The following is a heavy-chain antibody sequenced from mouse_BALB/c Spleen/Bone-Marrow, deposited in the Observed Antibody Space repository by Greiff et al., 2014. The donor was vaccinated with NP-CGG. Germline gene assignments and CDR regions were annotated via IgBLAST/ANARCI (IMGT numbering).Heavy chain of an antibody. D-gene: IGHD2-1*01. V-gene: IGHV14-3*02. CDR2: IDPANGNT. Sequence: EVKLVESGAELVKPGASVKLSCTASGFNIKDTYMHWVKQRPEQGLEWIGRIDPANGNTKYDPKFQGKATITADTSSNTAYLQLSSLTSEDTAVYYCAFIYYGYAMTTGVKEPQSPSPQ. CDR3: AFIYYGYAMTT. CDR1: GFNIKDTY. J-gene: IGHJ4*01.